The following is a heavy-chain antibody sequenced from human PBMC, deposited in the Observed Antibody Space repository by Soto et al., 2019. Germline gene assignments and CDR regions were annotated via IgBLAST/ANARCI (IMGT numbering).Heavy chain of an antibody. CDR1: GGSISSSSYY. Sequence: SETLSLTCTVSGGSISSSSYYWGWIRQPPGKGLEWIGSIYYSGSTYYNPSLKSRVTISVDTSKNQFSLKLSSVTAADTAVYYCASPRFGVYYFDYWGQGTLVTV. CDR3: ASPRFGVYYFDY. D-gene: IGHD3-16*01. J-gene: IGHJ4*02. V-gene: IGHV4-39*01. CDR2: IYYSGST.